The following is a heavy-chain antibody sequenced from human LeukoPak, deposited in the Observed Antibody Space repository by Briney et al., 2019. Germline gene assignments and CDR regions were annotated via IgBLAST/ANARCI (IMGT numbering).Heavy chain of an antibody. J-gene: IGHJ3*02. CDR3: ARDERHSAGAFDI. Sequence: ASVKVSCKASGRTFSSYAISWVRQAPGQGLEWMGGIIPIFGTANYAQKFQGRVTITADESTSTAYMELSSLRSEDTTVYYCARDERHSAGAFDIWGQGTMVTVSS. CDR2: IIPIFGTA. D-gene: IGHD2-21*01. CDR1: GRTFSSYA. V-gene: IGHV1-69*13.